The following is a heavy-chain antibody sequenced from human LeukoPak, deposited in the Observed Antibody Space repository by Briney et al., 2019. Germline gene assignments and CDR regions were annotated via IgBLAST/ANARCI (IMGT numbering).Heavy chain of an antibody. Sequence: SQTLSLTCAISGDSVSSTTTALNWIRQSPSRGLEWLGITYYTSKWITDYAVSVKDLITVNPNTSNNQFSLQLNSVTPEDTAVYYCARGYWAYRMDVWGPGTTVTVSS. V-gene: IGHV6-1*01. D-gene: IGHD6-13*01. CDR3: ARGYWAYRMDV. CDR1: GDSVSSTTTA. CDR2: TYYTSKWIT. J-gene: IGHJ6*02.